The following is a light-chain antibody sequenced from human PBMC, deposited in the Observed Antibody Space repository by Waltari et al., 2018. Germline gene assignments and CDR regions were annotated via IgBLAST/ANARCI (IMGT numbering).Light chain of an antibody. CDR1: SRDLATYHY. J-gene: IGLJ3*02. CDR3: ASFTTSGSWV. Sequence: QAALTQPTSLSGSPGQSITISCSGTSRDLATYHYVSWYPQHPGQAPKLIIFDVNNWPSGVSSRFSGSKSGNTVSLSISGLQAEDEASYFCASFTTSGSWVFGGGTQVTVL. V-gene: IGLV2-14*03. CDR2: DVN.